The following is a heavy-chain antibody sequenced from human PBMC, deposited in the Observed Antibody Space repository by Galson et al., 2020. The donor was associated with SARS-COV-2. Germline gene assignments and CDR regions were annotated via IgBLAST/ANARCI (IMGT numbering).Heavy chain of an antibody. D-gene: IGHD6-13*01. Sequence: GESLKISCKGSGYSFTSYWISWVRQMPGKGLEWMGRIDPSDSYTDYSPSFQGHVTISAGKSISTAYVQWSSLKASDTAMYYCARHLMVAAWAGTSSRDAFDIWGQGTMVTVSS. CDR3: ARHLMVAAWAGTSSRDAFDI. CDR1: GYSFTSYW. V-gene: IGHV5-10-1*01. J-gene: IGHJ3*02. CDR2: IDPSDSYT.